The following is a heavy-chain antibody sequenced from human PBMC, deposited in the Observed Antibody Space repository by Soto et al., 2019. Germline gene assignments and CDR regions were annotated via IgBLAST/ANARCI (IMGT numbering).Heavy chain of an antibody. D-gene: IGHD4-17*01. CDR3: AKLVGTVTIDY. J-gene: IGHJ4*02. Sequence: VAVISYDGSNKYYADSVKGRFTISRDNSKNTLYLQMNSLRAEDTAVYYCAKLVGTVTIDYWGQGTLVTVSS. CDR2: ISYDGSNK. V-gene: IGHV3-30*18.